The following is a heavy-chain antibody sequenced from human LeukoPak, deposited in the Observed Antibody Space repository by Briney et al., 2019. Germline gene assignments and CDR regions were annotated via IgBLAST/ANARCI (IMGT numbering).Heavy chain of an antibody. CDR1: GGTFSSYA. CDR2: IIPTFGTA. Sequence: ASVKVSCKASGGTFSSYAISWVRQAPGQGLEWMGGIIPTFGTANYAQKFQGRVTITADESTSTAYMELSSLRSEDTAAYYCARLTSQLPNLGVAVDDFDYWGQGTLVTVSS. CDR3: ARLTSQLPNLGVAVDDFDY. D-gene: IGHD2-2*01. V-gene: IGHV1-69*13. J-gene: IGHJ4*02.